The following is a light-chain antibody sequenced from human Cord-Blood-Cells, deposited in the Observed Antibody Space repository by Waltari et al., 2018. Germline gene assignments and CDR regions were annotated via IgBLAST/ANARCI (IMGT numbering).Light chain of an antibody. CDR1: SSDVGGYNY. CDR3: SSYTSSSTWV. CDR2: DVS. V-gene: IGLV2-14*01. J-gene: IGLJ1*01. Sequence: QSALTQPAPVSGSPGQSTTLSCTGTSSDVGGYNYVSLYQQHPGKAPKLMIYDVSKRPSGVSNRFSGSKSGNTASLTISGLQAEDEADYYCSSYTSSSTWVFGTGTKVTVL.